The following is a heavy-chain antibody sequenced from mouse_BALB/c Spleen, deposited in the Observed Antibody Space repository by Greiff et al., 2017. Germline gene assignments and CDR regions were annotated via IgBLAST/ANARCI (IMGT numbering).Heavy chain of an antibody. Sequence: QVQLQQSGAELVKPGASVKLSCKASGYTFTSYYMYWVKQRPGQGLEWIGEINPGNGGTNFNEKFKSKATLTVDKSSSTAYMQLSSLTSEDSAVYYCTRWGDGYAMDYWGQGTSVTVAS. CDR3: TRWGDGYAMDY. CDR1: GYTFTSYY. CDR2: INPGNGGT. V-gene: IGHV1S81*02. J-gene: IGHJ4*01.